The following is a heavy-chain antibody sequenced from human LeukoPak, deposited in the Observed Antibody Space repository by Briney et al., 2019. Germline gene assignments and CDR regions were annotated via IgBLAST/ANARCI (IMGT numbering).Heavy chain of an antibody. V-gene: IGHV3-48*03. CDR1: GFTFSSYE. D-gene: IGHD1-26*01. Sequence: GGSLRLSCAASGFTFSSYEMNWVRQAPGKGLEWVSHISSSDSTIYYADSVKGRFTISGDNAKNSLYLQMNRLRAEDTAVYYCARDGSAYGMDVWGQGTTVIVSS. J-gene: IGHJ6*02. CDR3: ARDGSAYGMDV. CDR2: ISSSDSTI.